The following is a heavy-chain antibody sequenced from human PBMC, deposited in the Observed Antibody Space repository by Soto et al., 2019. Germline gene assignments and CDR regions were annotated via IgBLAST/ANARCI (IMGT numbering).Heavy chain of an antibody. CDR1: GGTFSSDS. V-gene: IGHV1-69*12. J-gene: IGHJ4*02. CDR2: IIPMFDTP. Sequence: QVQLVQSGAEVKKPGSSVKVSCKASGGTFSSDSFSWVRQAPGQGLEWMGGIIPMFDTPIYAQKFQDRVTITADESPRTAYMQLSSLRSGDTAVYYCARSGGLDRDFNYWGQGSLVTVSS. D-gene: IGHD2-15*01. CDR3: ARSGGLDRDFNY.